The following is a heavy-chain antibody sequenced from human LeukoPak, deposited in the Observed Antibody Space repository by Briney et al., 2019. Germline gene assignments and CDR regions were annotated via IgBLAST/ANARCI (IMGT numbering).Heavy chain of an antibody. CDR1: GYSFTNYW. V-gene: IGHV5-51*01. CDR3: ARHFGVIRHYYYYMDV. D-gene: IGHD3-3*01. Sequence: GESLKISCKVSGYSFTNYWIGWVRQMPGKGLEWMGIIYPDDSDTKYSPSFQGQVTISADKSINTAYLQWSSLKASDTAMYYCARHFGVIRHYYYYMDVWGKGTTVTVSS. CDR2: IYPDDSDT. J-gene: IGHJ6*03.